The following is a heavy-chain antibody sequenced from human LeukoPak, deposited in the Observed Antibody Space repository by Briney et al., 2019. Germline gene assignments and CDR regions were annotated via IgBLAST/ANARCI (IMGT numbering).Heavy chain of an antibody. D-gene: IGHD3-22*01. V-gene: IGHV1-8*01. Sequence: ASVKVSCKASGYTFTSYDINWARQATGQGLEWMGWMNPNSGNTGYAQKFQGRVTMTRNTSISTAYMELSSLRSEDTAVYYCARGDGYYYDSSGYYVWGQGTLVTVSS. J-gene: IGHJ4*02. CDR1: GYTFTSYD. CDR3: ARGDGYYYDSSGYYV. CDR2: MNPNSGNT.